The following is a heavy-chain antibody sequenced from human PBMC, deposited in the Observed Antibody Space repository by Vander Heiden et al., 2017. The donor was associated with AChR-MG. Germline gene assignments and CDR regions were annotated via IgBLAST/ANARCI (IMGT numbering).Heavy chain of an antibody. CDR1: GYTFTGYY. V-gene: IGHV1-2*06. J-gene: IGHJ1*01. CDR3: ARDFDYGDYVVFQH. D-gene: IGHD4-17*01. Sequence: HVQLVQSGAEVKKPGASVKVSCQASGYTFTGYYMHWVRQAPGQGLEWMGRINPNSGGTNYAQKFQGRVTMTRDTSISTAYMELSRLRSDDTAVYYCARDFDYGDYVVFQHWGQGTLVTVSS. CDR2: INPNSGGT.